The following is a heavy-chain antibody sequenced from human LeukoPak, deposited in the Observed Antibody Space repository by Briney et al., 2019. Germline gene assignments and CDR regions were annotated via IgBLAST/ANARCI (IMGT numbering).Heavy chain of an antibody. V-gene: IGHV3-11*01. CDR1: GFTFSDYY. D-gene: IGHD2/OR15-2a*01. CDR3: ARARTLYSFDY. Sequence: GGSLRLSCAASGFTFSDYYMSWIRQAPGKGLEWASYISSSGSTIYYADSVKGRFTISRDNAKNSLYLQMNSLRAEDTAVYYCARARTLYSFDYWGQGTLVTVSS. J-gene: IGHJ4*02. CDR2: ISSSGSTI.